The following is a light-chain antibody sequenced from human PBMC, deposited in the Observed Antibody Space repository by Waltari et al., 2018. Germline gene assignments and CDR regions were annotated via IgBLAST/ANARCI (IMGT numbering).Light chain of an antibody. CDR1: QSVSSY. J-gene: IGKJ2*01. Sequence: EIVLTQSPATLSLSPGERATLPCRASQSVSSYLAWYQQKPGQAPTLLIYDASNRATGIPARFSGSGSGTDFTLTISSLEPEDFAVYYCQQRSNWPQYTFGQGTKLEIK. CDR3: QQRSNWPQYT. CDR2: DAS. V-gene: IGKV3-11*01.